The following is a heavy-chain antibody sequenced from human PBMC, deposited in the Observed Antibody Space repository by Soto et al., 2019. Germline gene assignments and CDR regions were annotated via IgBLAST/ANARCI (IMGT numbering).Heavy chain of an antibody. CDR3: ARSRGLPSDINYLDLGD. D-gene: IGHD2-2*01. Sequence: EVQLVESGGGLVQPGESLRLSCAASGFTFSSYWMAWVRQAPGKGLEWVANIKQDGSEVYYVVSVKGRFTISRDKTKNSRSLQMNNRRDQDTAVFYCARSRGLPSDINYLDLGDWGQGTSGNFSS. J-gene: IGHJ4*02. V-gene: IGHV3-7*01. CDR1: GFTFSSYW. CDR2: IKQDGSEV.